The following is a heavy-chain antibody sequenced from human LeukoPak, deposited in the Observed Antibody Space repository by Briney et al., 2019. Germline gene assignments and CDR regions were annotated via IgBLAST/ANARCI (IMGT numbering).Heavy chain of an antibody. V-gene: IGHV3-53*01. CDR1: GFTVSSNY. Sequence: GGSLRLSCAASGFTVSSNYMSWVRQAPGKGLEWVSIIYSGGSTFYADSVKGRFTISRDNSKNTVFLQMNSLRAEDTAVYYCARNYGDYVYTLGYWGQGTLVTVSS. J-gene: IGHJ4*02. CDR2: IYSGGST. CDR3: ARNYGDYVYTLGY. D-gene: IGHD4-17*01.